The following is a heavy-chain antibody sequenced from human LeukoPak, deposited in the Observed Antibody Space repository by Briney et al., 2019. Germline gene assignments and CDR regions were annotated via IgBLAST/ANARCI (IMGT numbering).Heavy chain of an antibody. J-gene: IGHJ4*02. CDR3: ARDEKIVGASGQDY. V-gene: IGHV3-74*01. D-gene: IGHD1-26*01. CDR2: INTDGGDT. Sequence: GGSLRLSCAASGFTFGSYWMHWVRQAPGKGLVWVSRINTDGGDTIYADSVKGRFTISRDNAKNTQFLQMNSLRAEDTAVYYCARDEKIVGASGQDYWGQGTLVTVSS. CDR1: GFTFGSYW.